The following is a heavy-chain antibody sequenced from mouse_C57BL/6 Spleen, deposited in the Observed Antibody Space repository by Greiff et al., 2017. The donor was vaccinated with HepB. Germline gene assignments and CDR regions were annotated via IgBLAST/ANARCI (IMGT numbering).Heavy chain of an antibody. D-gene: IGHD1-1*01. V-gene: IGHV1-42*01. CDR3: AHYYGSSYEYFDV. Sequence: VQLQQSGPELVKPGPSVKISCKASGYSFTGYYMNWVKQSPEKSLEWIGEINPSTGGTTYNQKFKAKATLTVDKSSSTAYMQLKSLTSEDSAVYYCAHYYGSSYEYFDVWGTGTTVTVSS. J-gene: IGHJ1*03. CDR2: INPSTGGT. CDR1: GYSFTGYY.